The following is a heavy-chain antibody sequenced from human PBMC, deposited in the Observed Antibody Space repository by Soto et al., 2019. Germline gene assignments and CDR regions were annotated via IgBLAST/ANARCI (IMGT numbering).Heavy chain of an antibody. Sequence: GASVKVSCKVFGYTFTTYGLSWVRQAPGQGLEWMGWVSPYNGNTYYAPGLQGRVNITRDTSASTAYMELSSLRSEDTAVYYCARGKGMEENYYYYGLDIWGQGTTVTVSS. CDR3: ARGKGMEENYYYYGLDI. CDR1: GYTFTTYG. V-gene: IGHV1-18*01. J-gene: IGHJ6*02. CDR2: VSPYNGNT. D-gene: IGHD1-1*01.